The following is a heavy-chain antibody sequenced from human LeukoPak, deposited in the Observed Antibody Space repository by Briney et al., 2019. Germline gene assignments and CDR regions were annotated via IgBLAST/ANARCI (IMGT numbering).Heavy chain of an antibody. CDR1: GYTFTSYG. CDR3: ARAFVPAAMWSYFQDV. Sequence: GASVKVSCKASGYTFTSYGISWVRQAPGQGLEWMGWISAYNGNTNYAQKLQGRVTVTTDTSTSTAYMELRSLRSDDTAVYYCARAFVPAAMWSYFQDVWGKGTTVTVSS. J-gene: IGHJ6*04. V-gene: IGHV1-18*01. CDR2: ISAYNGNT. D-gene: IGHD2-2*01.